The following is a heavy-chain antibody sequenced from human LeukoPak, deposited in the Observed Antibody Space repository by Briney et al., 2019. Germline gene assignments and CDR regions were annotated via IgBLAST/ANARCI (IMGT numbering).Heavy chain of an antibody. D-gene: IGHD3-9*01. CDR2: VDPEDGET. CDR3: ATHGIYDILTFDY. V-gene: IGHV1-69-2*01. CDR1: GYTFTDYY. Sequence: ATVKVSCKVSGYTFTDYYMHWVQQAPGKGLEWMGLVDPEDGETIYAEKFQGRVTITADTSTDTAYMELSSLRSEDTAVYYRATHGIYDILTFDYWGQGTLVTVSS. J-gene: IGHJ4*02.